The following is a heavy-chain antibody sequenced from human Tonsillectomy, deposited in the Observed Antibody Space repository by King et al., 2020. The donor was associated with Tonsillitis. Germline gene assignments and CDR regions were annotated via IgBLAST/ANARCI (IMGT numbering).Heavy chain of an antibody. CDR3: AHYSGTGYLYYYYYMDV. Sequence: TLKESGPTLVKPTQTITLTCTFSGFSLSTSGVGVGWIRQPPGQALEWLALIYWDDDKRYSPSLKSRLTITKDTSKNQVVLTMTNMDPVDTATYYCAHYSGTGYLYYYYYMDVWGKGTTVTVSS. CDR2: IYWDDDK. V-gene: IGHV2-5*02. J-gene: IGHJ6*03. CDR1: GFSLSTSGVG. D-gene: IGHD3-10*01.